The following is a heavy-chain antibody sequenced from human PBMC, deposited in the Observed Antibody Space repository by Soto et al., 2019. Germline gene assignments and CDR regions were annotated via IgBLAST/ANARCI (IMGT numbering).Heavy chain of an antibody. CDR3: AKVPLGSLYYYYGMDV. CDR2: IGIGSSTT. Sequence: SLRLSCAASGFTFRNYGMNWVRQAPGKGLEWVSYIGIGSSTTYYADSVKGRFTISRDNSKNTLYLQMNSLRAEDTAVYYCAKVPLGSLYYYYGMDVWGQGTTVTVSS. V-gene: IGHV3-48*01. CDR1: GFTFRNYG. D-gene: IGHD7-27*01. J-gene: IGHJ6*02.